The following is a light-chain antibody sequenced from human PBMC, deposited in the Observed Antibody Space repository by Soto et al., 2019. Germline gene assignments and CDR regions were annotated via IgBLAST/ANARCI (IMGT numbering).Light chain of an antibody. CDR1: QSLLHSNGYNY. J-gene: IGKJ5*01. CDR3: MQALQIT. CDR2: LGS. V-gene: IGKV2-28*01. Sequence: DIVMTQSPLSLPVTPGEQASISCRSSQSLLHSNGYNYLDWYLPKTRHSPQLLIYLGSNRASGVPDRFRGSGSGTDFTLKISRVEAEYVGVYYCMQALQITFGQGTRLEI.